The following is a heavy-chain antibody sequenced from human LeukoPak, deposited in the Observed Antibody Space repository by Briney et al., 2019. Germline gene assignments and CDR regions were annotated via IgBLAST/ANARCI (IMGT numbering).Heavy chain of an antibody. CDR3: ARDSTYYYDSGSSGPHYFDF. D-gene: IGHD3-10*01. CDR1: GFTFSSYA. CDR2: ISYHGDIT. J-gene: IGHJ4*02. Sequence: EGSLRLSCAASGFTFSSYAMHWVRQAPGKGLEWVALISYHGDITYYADSVKGRFTLSRDNSKTTLFLQLNSLRAEDTAVYYCARDSTYYYDSGSSGPHYFDFWGQGTLVTVSS. V-gene: IGHV3-30*01.